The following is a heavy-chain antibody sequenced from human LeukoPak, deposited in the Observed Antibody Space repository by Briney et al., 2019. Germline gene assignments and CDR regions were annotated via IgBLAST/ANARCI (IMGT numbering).Heavy chain of an antibody. CDR2: IFPIFGTA. V-gene: IGHV1-69*05. CDR1: GGTFSSYA. D-gene: IGHD5-24*01. Sequence: SVKVSCKASGGTFSSYAISWVRQAPGQGLEWMGRIFPIFGTANYAQKFQGRVTITTDESTSTAYMELSSLRSEDTAVYYCAREGGIPRRDGYNFDYWGQGTLVTVSS. J-gene: IGHJ4*02. CDR3: AREGGIPRRDGYNFDY.